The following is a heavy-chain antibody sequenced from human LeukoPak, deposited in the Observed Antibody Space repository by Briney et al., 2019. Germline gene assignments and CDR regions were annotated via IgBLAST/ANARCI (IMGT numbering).Heavy chain of an antibody. J-gene: IGHJ6*03. Sequence: ASVKVSCKASGGTFSSYAINWVRQATGQGLEWMGWMNPNSGNTGYAQKFQGRVTITRNTSISTAYMELSSLRSEDTAVYYCARANFWSGYYSHYYYYYMDVWGKGTTVTVSS. D-gene: IGHD3-3*01. V-gene: IGHV1-8*03. CDR1: GGTFSSYA. CDR3: ARANFWSGYYSHYYYYYMDV. CDR2: MNPNSGNT.